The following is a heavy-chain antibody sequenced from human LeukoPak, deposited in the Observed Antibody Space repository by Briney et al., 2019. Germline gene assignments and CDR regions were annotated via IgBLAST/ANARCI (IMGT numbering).Heavy chain of an antibody. D-gene: IGHD6-19*01. Sequence: PSETLSLTCAVYGGSFSPYYWSWIRQSPDKGLEWIGEINHSRSTNYNPSLKSRVTISVDTSKNQFSLKLSSVTAADTAVYYCARLSPSQWLVRYYYYYYMDVWGKGTTVTISS. CDR3: ARLSPSQWLVRYYYYYYMDV. V-gene: IGHV4-34*01. CDR1: GGSFSPYY. CDR2: INHSRST. J-gene: IGHJ6*03.